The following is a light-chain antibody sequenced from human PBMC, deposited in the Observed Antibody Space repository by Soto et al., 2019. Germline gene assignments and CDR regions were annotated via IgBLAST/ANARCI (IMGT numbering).Light chain of an antibody. CDR2: EGT. CDR1: SSAVGSYNL. Sequence: SGLTQPASGCRSPEQSITISCTGTSSAVGSYNLVSRYQQHPGKAPKLMIYEGTKRPSGVSDRFSGSRSGNTASLTISGLQAEDEADYYCCSYAGSSTSYVFGTGTKVTVL. J-gene: IGLJ1*01. CDR3: CSYAGSSTSYV. V-gene: IGLV2-23*01.